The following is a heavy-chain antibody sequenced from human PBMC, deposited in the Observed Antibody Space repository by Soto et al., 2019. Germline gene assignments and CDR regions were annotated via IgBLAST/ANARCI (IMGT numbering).Heavy chain of an antibody. CDR1: GFIFCSCL. V-gene: IGHV3-7*01. J-gene: IGHJ3*02. Sequence: GGSLILSWAAPGFIFCSCLMHWVRPAPGEGVEWVANMSPDGSGKRYVDSVKGRFTISRDNSKNTLYLQMNSLRAEDTAVYYCARDPYRYCSSTSCYAFDIWGQGTMVTVS. D-gene: IGHD2-2*01. CDR2: MSPDGSGK. CDR3: ARDPYRYCSSTSCYAFDI.